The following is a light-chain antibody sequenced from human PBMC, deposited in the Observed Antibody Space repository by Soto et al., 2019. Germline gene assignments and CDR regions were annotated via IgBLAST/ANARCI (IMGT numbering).Light chain of an antibody. CDR1: QTISSW. Sequence: IQLTQSPSTLSASVGDRVTITCRASQTISSWLAWYQQKPGKAPKLLISKASSLESGVPSRFSGSGSGTEFTLTISSLQPDDFATYYCQQYDSYSRAFGQGTKVEI. CDR2: KAS. CDR3: QQYDSYSRA. V-gene: IGKV1-5*03. J-gene: IGKJ1*01.